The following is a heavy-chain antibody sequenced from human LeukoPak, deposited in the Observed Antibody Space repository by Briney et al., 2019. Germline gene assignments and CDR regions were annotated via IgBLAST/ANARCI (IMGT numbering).Heavy chain of an antibody. J-gene: IGHJ4*02. CDR2: ISYDGSNK. CDR3: AKGSYYDSSGSFYFDY. CDR1: AFIFSGHW. Sequence: GGSLRLSCEGSAFIFSGHWMNWVRQTPGKGLEWVAVISYDGSNKYYADSVKGRFTISRDNSKNTLYVQVNSLGTEDTAAYYCAKGSYYDSSGSFYFDYWGQGTLVTVSS. V-gene: IGHV3-30*18. D-gene: IGHD3-22*01.